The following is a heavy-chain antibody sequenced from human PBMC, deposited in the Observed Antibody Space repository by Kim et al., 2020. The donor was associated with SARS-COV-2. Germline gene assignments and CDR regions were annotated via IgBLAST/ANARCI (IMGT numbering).Heavy chain of an antibody. CDR3: ARAAFIMVRGVTITQRVGFDV. Sequence: SETLSLTCAVYGGSFSDFWCWCRQPPARGLEWIVEINESGTTNYNPSLKSRVSMSVDTSKSQFSLRLTSVTAADTAVYYCARAAFIMVRGVTITQRVGFDVWGRGTMVTVSS. CDR1: GGSFSDF. CDR2: INESGTT. J-gene: IGHJ3*01. D-gene: IGHD3-10*01. V-gene: IGHV4-34*01.